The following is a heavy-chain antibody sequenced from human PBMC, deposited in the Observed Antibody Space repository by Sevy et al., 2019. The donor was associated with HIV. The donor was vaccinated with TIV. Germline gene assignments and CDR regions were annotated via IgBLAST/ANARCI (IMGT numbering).Heavy chain of an antibody. CDR3: ARDRRDGGYFDY. Sequence: GGSLRLSCAASGFTFSSCWMHWVRQAPGKGLVWVSRINSDGSSTSYADSVKGRFTISRDNAKNTLYLQMNSLRAEDTAVYYCARDRRDGGYFDYWGQGTLVTVSS. V-gene: IGHV3-74*01. J-gene: IGHJ4*02. CDR1: GFTFSSCW. CDR2: INSDGSST.